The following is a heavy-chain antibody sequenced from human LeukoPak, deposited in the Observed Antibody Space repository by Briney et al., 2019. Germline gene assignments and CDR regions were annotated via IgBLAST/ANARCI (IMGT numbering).Heavy chain of an antibody. CDR1: GFTFSSYS. V-gene: IGHV3-48*01. CDR2: ISSSSSTI. D-gene: IGHD2-2*01. CDR3: ARTGYCSSTSCSANGWFDP. J-gene: IGHJ5*02. Sequence: PGGSLRLSCAASGFTFSSYSMNWVRQAPGKGLEWVSYISSSSSTIYYADSVKGRFTISRDNAKNSLYQQMNSLRAEDTAVYYCARTGYCSSTSCSANGWFDPWGQGILVTVSS.